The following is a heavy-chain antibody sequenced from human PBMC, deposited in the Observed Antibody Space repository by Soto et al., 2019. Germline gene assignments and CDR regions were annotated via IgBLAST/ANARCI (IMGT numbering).Heavy chain of an antibody. CDR1: GFTFSFYD. CDR3: AKGGRGDIVPVSTVVPYYVDMDV. J-gene: IGHJ6*02. V-gene: IGHV3-30*18. CDR2: MSYDGNKK. D-gene: IGHD2-15*01. Sequence: QMQLVESGGGVVQPGGSLRPSCAASGFTFSFYDMHWVRQVPGKGLEWVAFMSYDGNKKYYADSVKGRFTISRDNSKNTLYLQMNSVGAEDTAIYYCAKGGRGDIVPVSTVVPYYVDMDVWGQGTTVTVSS.